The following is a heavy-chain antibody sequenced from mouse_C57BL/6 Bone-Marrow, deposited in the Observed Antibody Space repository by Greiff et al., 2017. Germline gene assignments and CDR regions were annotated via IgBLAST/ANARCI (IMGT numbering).Heavy chain of an antibody. D-gene: IGHD2-4*01. Sequence: QVQLQQSGAELVKPGASVKMSCKASGYTFTTYPIEWMKQNHGKSLEWIGNFHPYNDDTKYNDKFKGKATLTVEKSSSTVYLELSRLTSDDSAVYYCAKGSYDYDGDWYFDVWGTGTTVTVSS. V-gene: IGHV1-47*01. J-gene: IGHJ1*03. CDR3: AKGSYDYDGDWYFDV. CDR1: GYTFTTYP. CDR2: FHPYNDDT.